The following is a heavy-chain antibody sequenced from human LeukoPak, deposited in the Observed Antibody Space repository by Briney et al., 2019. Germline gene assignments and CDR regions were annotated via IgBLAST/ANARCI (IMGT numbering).Heavy chain of an antibody. J-gene: IGHJ5*01. Sequence: SETLSLTCVVSDYSITSGDYWAWSRQPPGKGLEWIGSIYNSVSTSYNPSLKRRVHMSVDPSKNQFSLNLRSVSAADTAVYYCARNMSTEGWFGSWGRGTLVTVSS. CDR1: DYSITSGDY. V-gene: IGHV4-38-2*01. D-gene: IGHD5/OR15-5a*01. CDR3: ARNMSTEGWFGS. CDR2: IYNSVST.